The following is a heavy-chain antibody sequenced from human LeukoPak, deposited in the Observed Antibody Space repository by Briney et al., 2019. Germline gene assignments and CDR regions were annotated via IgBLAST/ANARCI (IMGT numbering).Heavy chain of an antibody. D-gene: IGHD1-26*01. Sequence: AGGSLRLSCAASGFTFSSYAMHWVRQAPGKGLEWVAVISYDGSNKYYADSVKGRFTISRDNSKNTLYLQMNSLRAEDTAVYYCARDGVKTSGSYYGLADYWGQGTQVTVSS. CDR1: GFTFSSYA. CDR3: ARDGVKTSGSYYGLADY. CDR2: ISYDGSNK. V-gene: IGHV3-30*04. J-gene: IGHJ4*02.